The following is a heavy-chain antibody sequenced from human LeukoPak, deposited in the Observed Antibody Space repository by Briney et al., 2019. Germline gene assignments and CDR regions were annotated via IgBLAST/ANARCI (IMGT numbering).Heavy chain of an antibody. Sequence: PGGSLRLYFAASGFTFSSCSRNWVRQAPGKGLEWVSFISSSTSYIYYAASLKGRFTISRDNAKNSLFLQMNSLRAEDTAVYYCATGGVAATSPLFIDYWGQGTLVTVSS. CDR3: ATGGVAATSPLFIDY. CDR2: ISSSTSYI. CDR1: GFTFSSCS. D-gene: IGHD1-26*01. J-gene: IGHJ4*02. V-gene: IGHV3-21*01.